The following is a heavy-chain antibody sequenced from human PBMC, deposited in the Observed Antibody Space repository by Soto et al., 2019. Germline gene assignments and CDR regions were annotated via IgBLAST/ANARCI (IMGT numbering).Heavy chain of an antibody. J-gene: IGHJ4*01. CDR2: ITIRTGNI. V-gene: IGHV3-48*02. Sequence: GSLRLSCEASGFTISGCSMSWVRQTPGKGLEWLAYITIRTGNIVYADSVRGRFTIAADNAENSVFLQMNSLRDEDTAVYFCVRDRDLDRDMVHADLWGQGTLVTVSS. CDR3: VRDRDLDRDMVHADL. D-gene: IGHD5-18*01. CDR1: GFTISGCS.